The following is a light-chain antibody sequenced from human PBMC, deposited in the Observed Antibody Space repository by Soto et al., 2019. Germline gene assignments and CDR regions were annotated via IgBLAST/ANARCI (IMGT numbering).Light chain of an antibody. CDR1: SSDVGSYNL. V-gene: IGLV2-23*03. CDR2: EGS. J-gene: IGLJ1*01. Sequence: QSALTHPASVCGSPGQSITISCTGTSSDVGSYNLVSWYQQHPGKAPKLMIYEGSKRPSGVSNRFSGSKSGNTASLTISGLQAEDEADYYCCSYAGSSTFSYVFGTGTKVTVL. CDR3: CSYAGSSTFSYV.